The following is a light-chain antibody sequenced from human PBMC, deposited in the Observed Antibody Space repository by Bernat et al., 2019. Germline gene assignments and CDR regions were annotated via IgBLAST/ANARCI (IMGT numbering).Light chain of an antibody. Sequence: QAGLTQPPSVSKGLRQTATLTCTGNSNNVGNQGAAWLQQHQGHPPKLLSYRNNNRPSGISERLSASRSGNTASLAITGLQPEDEADYYCTAWKSSLSAPVFGGGTKLTVL. CDR3: TAWKSSLSAPV. CDR2: RNN. V-gene: IGLV10-54*01. CDR1: SNNVGNQG. J-gene: IGLJ3*02.